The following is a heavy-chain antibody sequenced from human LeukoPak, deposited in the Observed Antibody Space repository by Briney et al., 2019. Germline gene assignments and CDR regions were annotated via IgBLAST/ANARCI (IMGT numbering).Heavy chain of an antibody. D-gene: IGHD3-22*01. Sequence: GGSLRLSCAASGFTFNSYSMNWVRQTPGKGLEWVSSISSSSGYINYADSVKGRFTISRDNAKNSLYLQMNSLRAEDTALYYCAKDPTPYYYDSRGQPKGAFDIWGQGTMVTVSS. J-gene: IGHJ3*02. V-gene: IGHV3-21*04. CDR2: ISSSSGYI. CDR3: AKDPTPYYYDSRGQPKGAFDI. CDR1: GFTFNSYS.